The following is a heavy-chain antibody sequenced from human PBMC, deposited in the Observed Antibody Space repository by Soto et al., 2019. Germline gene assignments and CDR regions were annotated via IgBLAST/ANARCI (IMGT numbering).Heavy chain of an antibody. D-gene: IGHD4-17*01. J-gene: IGHJ4*02. V-gene: IGHV4-34*01. CDR3: AREGTSTAPDY. CDR1: GGSFSGYY. CDR2: INHSGST. Sequence: SETLSLTCAVYGGSFSGYYWSWIRQPPGKGLEWIGEINHSGSTNYNPSLKSRVTISVDTSKNQFSLKLSSVTAADTAVYYCAREGTSTAPDYWGQGTLVTVS.